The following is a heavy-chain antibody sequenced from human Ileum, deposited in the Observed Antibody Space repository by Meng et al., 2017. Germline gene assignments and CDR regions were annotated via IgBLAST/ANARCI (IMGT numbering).Heavy chain of an antibody. J-gene: IGHJ4*02. D-gene: IGHD4-17*01. CDR1: SGSFTNNNYY. V-gene: IGHV4-39*01. CDR3: ARRAHYGDPPR. CDR2: IYYGGST. Sequence: QLRLQESGPGLVKPSETLSLTFSGSSGSFTNNNYYWVWIRRPPGKGLEWIGSIYYGGSTYYNPSLKSRVTISVDTSTNQFSLKLISVTAADTAAYYCARRAHYGDPPRWGQGTLVTVSS.